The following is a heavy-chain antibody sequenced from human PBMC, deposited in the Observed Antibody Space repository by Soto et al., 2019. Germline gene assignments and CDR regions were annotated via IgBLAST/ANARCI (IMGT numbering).Heavy chain of an antibody. CDR3: AMSRIAAAGRALGAYSYCGMDV. J-gene: IGHJ6*02. CDR2: ISAYNGNT. D-gene: IGHD6-13*01. Sequence: ASVKVSCKASGYTFTSYGTSWVRQAPGQGLEWMGWISAYNGNTNYAQKLQGRVTMTTDTSTSTAYMELRSLRSDDTAVYYCAMSRIAAAGRALGAYSYCGMDVCGQRPTVTVFS. CDR1: GYTFTSYG. V-gene: IGHV1-18*01.